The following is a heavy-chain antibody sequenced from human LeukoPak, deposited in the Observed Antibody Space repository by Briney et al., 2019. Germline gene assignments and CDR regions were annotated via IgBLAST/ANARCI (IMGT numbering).Heavy chain of an antibody. D-gene: IGHD2-8*01. V-gene: IGHV4-59*01. CDR3: ARSYCTNGVCYRGFDP. CDR1: GGSMSSYY. CDR2: VYYSGST. Sequence: PSETLSLTCTVSGGSMSSYYWSWIRQPPGKGLEWIGYVYYSGSTNYNPSPKSRVTISVDTTKNQFSLKLSSVTAADTGVYYCARSYCTNGVCYRGFDPWSQGTLVTVSS. J-gene: IGHJ5*02.